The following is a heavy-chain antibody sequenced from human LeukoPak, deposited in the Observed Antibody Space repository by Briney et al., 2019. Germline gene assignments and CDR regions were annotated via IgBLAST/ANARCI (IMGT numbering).Heavy chain of an antibody. Sequence: SSETLSFTCAVYGGSFSDYYWSWIRQPPGKGLEWIGEINHSGVTNYNPSLKSRVTISEDTSKRQFSLKLSSVTAADTAVYYCVTSYGILTAYHDYWGQGTLVTVSS. CDR1: GGSFSDYY. D-gene: IGHD3-9*01. J-gene: IGHJ4*02. CDR2: INHSGVT. V-gene: IGHV4-34*01. CDR3: VTSYGILTAYHDY.